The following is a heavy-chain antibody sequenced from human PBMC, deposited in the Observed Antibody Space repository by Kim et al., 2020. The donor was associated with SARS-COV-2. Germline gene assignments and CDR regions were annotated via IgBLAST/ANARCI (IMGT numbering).Heavy chain of an antibody. D-gene: IGHD3-16*02. V-gene: IGHV4-39*01. CDR3: ARHPHDYVWGSYRKYYFDY. Sequence: SETLSLTCTVSGGSISSSSYYWGWIRQPPGKGLEWIGSIYYSGSTYYNPSLKSRVTISVDTSKNQFSLKLSSVTAADTAVYYCARHPHDYVWGSYRKYYFDYWGQGTLVTVSS. CDR2: IYYSGST. CDR1: GGSISSSSYY. J-gene: IGHJ4*02.